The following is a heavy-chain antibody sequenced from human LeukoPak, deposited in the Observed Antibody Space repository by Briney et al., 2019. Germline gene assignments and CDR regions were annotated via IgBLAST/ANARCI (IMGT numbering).Heavy chain of an antibody. J-gene: IGHJ4*02. D-gene: IGHD2-15*01. Sequence: AAVTVSFTGSGYTFTVYYMHWVRQAPGQGGERGGWINPNSGGTNYAQKFQGTVTMTRDTSLSTAYMELSRLRSDDPAVYYCARAAGLLVVVAVLDCWGQGPLVPVSS. CDR1: GYTFTVYY. CDR2: INPNSGGT. CDR3: ARAAGLLVVVAVLDC. V-gene: IGHV1-2*02.